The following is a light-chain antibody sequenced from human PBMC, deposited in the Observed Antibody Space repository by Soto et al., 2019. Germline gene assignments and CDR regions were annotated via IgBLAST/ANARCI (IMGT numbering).Light chain of an antibody. V-gene: IGKV1-5*01. CDR3: QQYNSFIT. CDR1: PSISSW. J-gene: IGKJ5*01. Sequence: DIQMPPSPSTLSASVGDRVTITCLSRPSISSWLAWYQQKPGKAPKLLIYDAASLESGVPSRFSGSGSGTEFTLTISSLQPDDFAAYYCQQYNSFITFGQGTRLEIK. CDR2: DAA.